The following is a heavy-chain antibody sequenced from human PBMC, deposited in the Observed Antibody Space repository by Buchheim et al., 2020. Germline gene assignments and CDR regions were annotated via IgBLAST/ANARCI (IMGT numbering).Heavy chain of an antibody. J-gene: IGHJ6*02. CDR3: ARDSSSLEWLLGRGPQLAYYYYGMDV. CDR1: GYTFTGYY. D-gene: IGHD3-3*01. CDR2: INPNSGGT. Sequence: QVQLVQSGAEVKKPGASVKVSCKASGYTFTGYYMHWVRQAPGQGLEWMGWINPNSGGTNYAQKFQGWVTMTRDTSISTAYMELSRLRSDDTAVYYCARDSSSLEWLLGRGPQLAYYYYGMDVWGQGTT. V-gene: IGHV1-2*04.